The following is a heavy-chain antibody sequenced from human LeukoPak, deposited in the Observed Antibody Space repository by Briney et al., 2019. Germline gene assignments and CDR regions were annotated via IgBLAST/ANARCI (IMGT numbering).Heavy chain of an antibody. CDR3: ARDQIFGVVIINWYFDL. Sequence: GGSLRLSCAASGFTFSSYGMHWVRQAPGKGLEWVAFIRYDGSNKYYADSVKGRFTISRDNSKNTLNLQMNSLRAEDTAVYYCARDQIFGVVIINWYFDLWGRGTLVTVSS. CDR1: GFTFSSYG. CDR2: IRYDGSNK. V-gene: IGHV3-30*02. D-gene: IGHD3-3*01. J-gene: IGHJ2*01.